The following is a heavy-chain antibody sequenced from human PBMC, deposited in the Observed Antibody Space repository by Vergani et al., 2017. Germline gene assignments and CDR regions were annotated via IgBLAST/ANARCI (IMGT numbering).Heavy chain of an antibody. Sequence: QVQLVQSGAEVKKPGSSVKVSCKASGGTFSSYAISWVRQAPGQGLEWMGGSIPIFGTANCAQKFLGRVTIIADESMSTAYMELSSLRYADTAVDYCARDDSSGDYGSSSAFDIWGQGTMVTVSS. CDR1: GGTFSSYA. CDR3: ARDDSSGDYGSSSAFDI. CDR2: SIPIFGTA. V-gene: IGHV1-69*01. J-gene: IGHJ3*02. D-gene: IGHD3-22*01.